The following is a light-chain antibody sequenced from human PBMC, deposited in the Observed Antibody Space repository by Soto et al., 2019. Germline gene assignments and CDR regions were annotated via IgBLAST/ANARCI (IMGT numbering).Light chain of an antibody. Sequence: QSALAQPASVSGSPGQSITISCTGTSSDVGAYNSVSWYQQHPHKAPQVIIYKGTQRPSGVSNRFSGSTSGNAASLTISGLQADDEADYFCCSSAPESTYVFGGGTKVTV. CDR2: KGT. V-gene: IGLV2-23*01. CDR1: SSDVGAYNS. J-gene: IGLJ1*01. CDR3: CSSAPESTYV.